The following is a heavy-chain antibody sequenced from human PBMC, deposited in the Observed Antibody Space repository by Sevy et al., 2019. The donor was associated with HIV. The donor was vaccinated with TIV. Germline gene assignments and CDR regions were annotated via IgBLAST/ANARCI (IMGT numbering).Heavy chain of an antibody. CDR3: AREKSCGGACYHSDN. V-gene: IGHV3-20*04. CDR2: INWDGGST. CDR1: GFTFDDFG. J-gene: IGHJ4*02. Sequence: GGSLRLSCAASGFTFDDFGMSWVRHAPGKGLEWVASINWDGGSTTYADSVKGRFTISRDNAKNSLGLQMNSLRADDTALYYCAREKSCGGACYHSDNWGQGTLVTVSS. D-gene: IGHD2-21*02.